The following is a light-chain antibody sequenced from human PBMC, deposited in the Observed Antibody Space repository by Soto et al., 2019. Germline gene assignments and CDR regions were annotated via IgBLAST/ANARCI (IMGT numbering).Light chain of an antibody. CDR2: GNS. CDR1: SSNIGAGYD. V-gene: IGLV1-40*01. J-gene: IGLJ2*01. Sequence: QSVLSPPPSVSGALGQRVTISCTGSSSNIGAGYDVHWYQQFPGTAPKLLIYGNSNRPSGVPDRFSGSKSGTSASLAITGLQAEDEADYYCQSYDSSLSVNVVFGGGTKLTVL. CDR3: QSYDSSLSVNVV.